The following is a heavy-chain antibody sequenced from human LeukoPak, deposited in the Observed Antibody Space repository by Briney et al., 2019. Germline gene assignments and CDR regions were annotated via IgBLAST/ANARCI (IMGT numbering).Heavy chain of an antibody. CDR2: IRQDGSET. CDR3: ARDIGPTDY. CDR1: GFTFSSYW. D-gene: IGHD1-26*01. J-gene: IGHJ4*02. Sequence: TGGSLRLSCAASGFTFSSYWVSWVRQAPGKGLEWVANIRQDGSETYYVESVKGRFTISRDNAKNSLYLQMNSLGAEDTAVYYCARDIGPTDYWGQGTLVTVSS. V-gene: IGHV3-7*01.